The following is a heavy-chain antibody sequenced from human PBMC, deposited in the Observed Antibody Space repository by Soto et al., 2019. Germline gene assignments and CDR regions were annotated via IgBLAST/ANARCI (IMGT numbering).Heavy chain of an antibody. CDR2: ISYDGSNK. CDR3: AKHVTPHSSGWPDAFDI. J-gene: IGHJ3*02. D-gene: IGHD6-19*01. V-gene: IGHV3-30*18. Sequence: QVQLVESGGGVVQPGRSLRLSCAVSGFTFSSYGMHWVRQAPGKGLEGVAVISYDGSNKYYADSVKGRFTISRDNSKNTLNLQMNSLRAEDTAVYYCAKHVTPHSSGWPDAFDIWGQGTMVSVSS. CDR1: GFTFSSYG.